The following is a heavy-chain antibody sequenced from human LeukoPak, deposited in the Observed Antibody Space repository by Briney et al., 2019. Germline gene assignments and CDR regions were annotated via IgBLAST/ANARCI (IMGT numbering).Heavy chain of an antibody. CDR1: GVTFSRYA. J-gene: IGHJ5*02. V-gene: IGHV3-23*01. D-gene: IGHD3-22*01. CDR3: AKYYYDSSGYPRFDP. CDR2: ISGRGGRT. Sequence: GGCLRLSCAAAGVTFSRYAMRWVRQAPGKGGEWVSAISGRGGRTYYADSVKGRFTISRDNSKNPLYLQMNSLRAEDTAVYYCAKYYYDSSGYPRFDPWGQGTLVTVSS.